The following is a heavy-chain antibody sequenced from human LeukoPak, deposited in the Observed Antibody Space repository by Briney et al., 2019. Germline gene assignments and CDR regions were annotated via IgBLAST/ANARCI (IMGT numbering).Heavy chain of an antibody. CDR3: ARGSGLVVRRDCFDY. J-gene: IGHJ4*02. CDR1: GFTFSRYG. Sequence: WGSLRLSCAASGFTFSRYGMHWVRQAPGKGLEWVAVIWYDGSNKYYVDSVKGRVTVSRGNSKNTLYLQMNSLRVEDTAMYYCARGSGLVVRRDCFDYWGQGTLVTVSS. CDR2: IWYDGSNK. D-gene: IGHD2-15*01. V-gene: IGHV3-33*01.